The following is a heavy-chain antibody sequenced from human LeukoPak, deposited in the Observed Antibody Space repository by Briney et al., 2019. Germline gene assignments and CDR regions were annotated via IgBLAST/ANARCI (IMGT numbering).Heavy chain of an antibody. V-gene: IGHV4-59*01. Sequence: SETLSLTCTVSGGSISSYYWSWIRQPPGKGLEWIGYIYYSGSTSYNPSLKSRVAISVDASKNQSSLKVDSVTTADTAVYYCARGDYDFWSGNWRFDTWGQGTLVTVSS. CDR3: ARGDYDFWSGNWRFDT. J-gene: IGHJ4*02. CDR2: IYYSGST. D-gene: IGHD3-3*01. CDR1: GGSISSYY.